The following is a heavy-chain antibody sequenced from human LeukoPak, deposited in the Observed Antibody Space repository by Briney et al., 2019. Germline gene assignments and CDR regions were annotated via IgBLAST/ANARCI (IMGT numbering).Heavy chain of an antibody. V-gene: IGHV3-11*05. Sequence: PGGSLRLSCVASGFTFRDYYMSWIRRAPGKGLEWVSYISSSSSYIDYADSVKGRFTISRDNAKNSLHLQMNSLRAEDTAVYYCAREQIGRGAFDIWGQGTMVTVSS. CDR1: GFTFRDYY. CDR3: AREQIGRGAFDI. J-gene: IGHJ3*02. CDR2: ISSSSSYI. D-gene: IGHD2/OR15-2a*01.